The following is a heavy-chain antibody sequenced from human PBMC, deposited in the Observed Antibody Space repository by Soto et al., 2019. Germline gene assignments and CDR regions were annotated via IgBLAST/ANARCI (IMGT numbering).Heavy chain of an antibody. Sequence: SETLSLTCAVSGGSITSSGWWSWVRQPPGKGLEWIGGTHYDARTNYSPSLKSRVTISLDKSKNQFSLKLTSVTAADTAVYYCAREGGGRDALDIWGQGAMVTVSS. D-gene: IGHD3-16*01. V-gene: IGHV4-4*02. CDR2: THYDART. CDR3: AREGGGRDALDI. CDR1: GGSITSSGW. J-gene: IGHJ3*02.